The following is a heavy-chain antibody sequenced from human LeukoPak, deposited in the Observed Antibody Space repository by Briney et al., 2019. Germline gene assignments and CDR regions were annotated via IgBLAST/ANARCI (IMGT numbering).Heavy chain of an antibody. J-gene: IGHJ5*02. V-gene: IGHV4-4*07. CDR1: GGSINSYY. CDR2: IYTSGST. D-gene: IGHD4-17*01. Sequence: SETLSLTCTVSGGSINSYYWSWIRQPAGKGLEWIGRIYTSGSTNYHPSLESRVTMSVDTSNNQFSLRLSSVTAGDPAVYYCARGGTVTTGNWFDPWGQGTQVT. CDR3: ARGGTVTTGNWFDP.